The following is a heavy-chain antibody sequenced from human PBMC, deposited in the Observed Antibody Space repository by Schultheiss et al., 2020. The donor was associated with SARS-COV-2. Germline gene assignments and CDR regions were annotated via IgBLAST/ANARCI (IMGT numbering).Heavy chain of an antibody. CDR2: ISGSGGST. CDR1: GFTFSSYA. J-gene: IGHJ4*02. V-gene: IGHV3-23*01. Sequence: GESLKISCAASGFTFSSYAMSWVRQAPGKGLEWVSAISGSGGSTYYADSVKGRFTISRDNSKNTLYLQMNNLRAEDTAIYYCARGQWGGEQMATTILDYWGQGTLVTVSS. D-gene: IGHD5-24*01. CDR3: ARGQWGGEQMATTILDY.